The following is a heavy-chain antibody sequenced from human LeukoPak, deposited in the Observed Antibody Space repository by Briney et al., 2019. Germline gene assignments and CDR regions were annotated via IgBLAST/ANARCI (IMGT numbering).Heavy chain of an antibody. J-gene: IGHJ6*03. CDR1: GYTFTGYY. CDR2: INPNSGGT. Sequence: ASVKVSCKASGYTFTGYYMHWVRQAPGQGLEWMGWINPNSGGTNYAQKFQGRVTMTRDTSISTAYMELSRLRSDDTAVYYCARGPHRSSYGYYHYYYMDVWGKGTTVTVSS. CDR3: ARGPHRSSYGYYHYYYMDV. V-gene: IGHV1-2*02. D-gene: IGHD5-18*01.